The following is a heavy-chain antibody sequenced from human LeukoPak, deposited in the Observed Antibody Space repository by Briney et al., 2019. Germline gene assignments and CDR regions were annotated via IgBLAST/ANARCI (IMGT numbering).Heavy chain of an antibody. CDR2: INWNGGST. V-gene: IGHV3-20*04. D-gene: IGHD4-17*01. Sequence: GGSLRLSCAASGFTFDDYGMSWVRQAPGKGLEWVSGINWNGGSTGYADSVKGRFTISRDNAKNSLYLQMNSLRAEDTAVYYRARAVTTALDYWGQGTLVTVSS. CDR3: ARAVTTALDY. CDR1: GFTFDDYG. J-gene: IGHJ4*02.